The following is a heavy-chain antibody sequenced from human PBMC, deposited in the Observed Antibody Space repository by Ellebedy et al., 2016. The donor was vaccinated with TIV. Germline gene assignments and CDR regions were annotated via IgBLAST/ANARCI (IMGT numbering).Heavy chain of an antibody. CDR3: ARGLMTMRVPTTRDDGFDF. D-gene: IGHD3-22*01. Sequence: AASVKVSCKASGYTFTSYGIYWVRQAPGQGLEWMGWISPYNGNTNYAQKIQGRVTMTTDKSTSTAYMELRSLRSDDSALYYCARGLMTMRVPTTRDDGFDFWGQGTMVTVSS. CDR1: GYTFTSYG. J-gene: IGHJ3*01. CDR2: ISPYNGNT. V-gene: IGHV1-18*01.